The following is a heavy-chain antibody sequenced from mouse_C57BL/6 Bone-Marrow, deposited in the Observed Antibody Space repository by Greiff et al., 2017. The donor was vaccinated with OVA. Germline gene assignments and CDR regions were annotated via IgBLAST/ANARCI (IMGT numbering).Heavy chain of an antibody. Sequence: QVQLKESGPGLVQPSQSLSITCTVSGFSLTSYGVHWVRQPPGKGLEWLGVIWSGGSTDYNAAFISRLSISKDNSKSQVFYKMNSLQADDTAIYYCAKNSDYGNSLFAYWGQGTLVTVSA. CDR1: GFSLTSYG. D-gene: IGHD2-1*01. CDR3: AKNSDYGNSLFAY. CDR2: IWSGGST. J-gene: IGHJ3*01. V-gene: IGHV2-4*01.